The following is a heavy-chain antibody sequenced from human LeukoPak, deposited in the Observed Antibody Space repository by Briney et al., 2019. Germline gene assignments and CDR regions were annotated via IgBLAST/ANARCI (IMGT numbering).Heavy chain of an antibody. CDR2: INHSGCT. V-gene: IGHV4-34*01. Sequence: SETLSLTCAVYGGSFSDYSWTWIRQPPGEGLQWIGEINHSGCTNHNTSLMGRVYLSVDTPKNQIFLKVSSVTAEDTAVYYFARVGYSYSINDWSRTGLGAYPPKYYYYMDVWGKGTTVTVSS. CDR1: GGSFSDYS. D-gene: IGHD5-18*01. CDR3: ARVGYSYSINDWSRTGLGAYPPKYYYYMDV. J-gene: IGHJ6*03.